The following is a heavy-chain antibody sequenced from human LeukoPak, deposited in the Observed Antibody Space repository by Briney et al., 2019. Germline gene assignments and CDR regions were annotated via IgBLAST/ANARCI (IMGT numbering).Heavy chain of an antibody. V-gene: IGHV3-23*01. CDR1: GFTFSSYA. Sequence: QPGGSLRLSCAASGFTFSSYAMSWVRQAPGKGLEWVSAISGSGGSTYYADSVKGRFTISRDNSKNTLYLQMNSLRAEVTAVYYCAAQRWLQLPFDYWGQGTLVTVSS. CDR2: ISGSGGST. J-gene: IGHJ4*02. D-gene: IGHD5-24*01. CDR3: AAQRWLQLPFDY.